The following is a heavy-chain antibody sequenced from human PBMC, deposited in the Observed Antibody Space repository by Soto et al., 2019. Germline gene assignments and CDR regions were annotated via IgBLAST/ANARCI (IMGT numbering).Heavy chain of an antibody. V-gene: IGHV3-23*01. D-gene: IGHD3-10*01. Sequence: EVQLLESGGGLVQPGGSLRLSCAASGFTFSSYAMSWVRQAPGKGLEWGSAISGSGGSTYYADSVKGRFTISRDNSKNSLYLQMNSLRAEDTAVYYCAKDLGTMVRGRFNWFDPWGQGTLVTVSS. J-gene: IGHJ5*02. CDR3: AKDLGTMVRGRFNWFDP. CDR2: ISGSGGST. CDR1: GFTFSSYA.